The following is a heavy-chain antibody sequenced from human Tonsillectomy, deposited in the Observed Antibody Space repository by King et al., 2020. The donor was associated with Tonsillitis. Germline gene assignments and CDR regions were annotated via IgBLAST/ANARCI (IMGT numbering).Heavy chain of an antibody. CDR1: GFTFSSYG. CDR2: IWYDGSNK. J-gene: IGHJ4*02. Sequence: VKLVESGGGVVQPGRSLRLSCAASGFTFSSYGMHWVRQAPGKGLEWVAVIWYDGSNKYYADSVKGRFTISRDNSKNTLYLQMNSLRAEDTAVYYCARDDLELGDYYFDYWGQGTLVTVSS. V-gene: IGHV3-33*01. D-gene: IGHD6-13*01. CDR3: ARDDLELGDYYFDY.